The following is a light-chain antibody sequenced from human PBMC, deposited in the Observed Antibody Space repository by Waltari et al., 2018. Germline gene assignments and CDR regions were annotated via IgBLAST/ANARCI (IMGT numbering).Light chain of an antibody. V-gene: IGLV2-23*02. CDR2: EVS. J-gene: IGLJ2*01. CDR3: CSYAGSSTSVV. CDR1: RRYVGSYHL. Sequence: QSALTQPAPVSGSPGPSLTIPCTGTRRYVGSYHLVSWYQQHPGKAPKLMIYEVSKRPSGVSNRFSGSKSGNTASLTISGLQAEDEADYYCCSYAGSSTSVVFGGGTKLTVL.